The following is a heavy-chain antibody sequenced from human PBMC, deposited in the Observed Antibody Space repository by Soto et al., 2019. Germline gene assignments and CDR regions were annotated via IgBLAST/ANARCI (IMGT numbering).Heavy chain of an antibody. V-gene: IGHV4-61*01. CDR2: ISYSGTT. CDR1: GGSVSSGNYY. J-gene: IGHJ4*02. Sequence: QVQLQESGPGLVKPSETLSLTCTVSGGSVSSGNYYWSWIRQPPGKGLEWIGSISYSGTTTQNPHLKPRVTISVDTSKNQFSLKLSSVTAADTAVYYCARADFWRTFDYWGQGTLVTVSS. CDR3: ARADFWRTFDY. D-gene: IGHD3-3*01.